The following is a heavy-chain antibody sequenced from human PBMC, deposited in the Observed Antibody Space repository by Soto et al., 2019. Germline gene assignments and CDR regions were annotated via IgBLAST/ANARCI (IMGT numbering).Heavy chain of an antibody. CDR3: TTFLSGSGYFRVRPYT. J-gene: IGHJ4*02. Sequence: NPGGSLRLSCAASGFTFSNAWMSWVRQAPGKGLEWVGRIKSKTDGGTTDYAAPVKGRFTISRDDSKNTLYLQMNSLKTEDTAVYYCTTFLSGSGYFRVRPYTWGQGTLVTVSS. V-gene: IGHV3-15*01. CDR2: IKSKTDGGTT. D-gene: IGHD3-3*01. CDR1: GFTFSNAW.